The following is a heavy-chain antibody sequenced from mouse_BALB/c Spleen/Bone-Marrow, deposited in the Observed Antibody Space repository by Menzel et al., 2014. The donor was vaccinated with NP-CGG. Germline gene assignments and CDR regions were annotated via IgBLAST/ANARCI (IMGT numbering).Heavy chain of an antibody. J-gene: IGHJ3*01. D-gene: IGHD2-10*01. CDR3: ARNTYYGNPFAY. V-gene: IGHV2-2*02. Sequence: QVQLQQSAPGLVQPSQSLSITCTVSGFSLTSYGVHWARQSPGKGLEWLGAIWSGGSTDYSAAFISRLSISKDNSKSQVFFKMNSLQANDTAIYYCARNTYYGNPFAYWGQGTLVTVSA. CDR2: IWSGGST. CDR1: GFSLTSYG.